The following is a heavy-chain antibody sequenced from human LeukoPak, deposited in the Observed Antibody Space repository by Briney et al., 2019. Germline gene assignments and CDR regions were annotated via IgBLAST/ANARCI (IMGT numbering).Heavy chain of an antibody. D-gene: IGHD1-26*01. J-gene: IGHJ5*02. CDR1: GFTFSSYA. Sequence: GGSLRLSCAASGFTFSSYAMSWVRQAPGKGLEWVSTISGSGGSTYYADSVKGRFTFSRDNSKNTLYLQMNSLRADDTAVYYCAKVTIVGAAKWFDPWGQGALVTVSS. CDR3: AKVTIVGAAKWFDP. V-gene: IGHV3-23*01. CDR2: ISGSGGST.